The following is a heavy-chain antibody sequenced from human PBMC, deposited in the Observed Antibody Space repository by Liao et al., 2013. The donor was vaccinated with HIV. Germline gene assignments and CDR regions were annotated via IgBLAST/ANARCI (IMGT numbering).Heavy chain of an antibody. CDR2: INHSGST. D-gene: IGHD3-10*01. V-gene: IGHV4-34*01. Sequence: QVQLQQWGAGLLKPSETLSLTCAVYGGSFSGYYWSWIRQPPGKGLEWIGEINHSGSTNYNPSLKSRVTISVDTSKNQFSLKLTSVTAADTAVYFCVRALVRGRPPHYWGQGTLVTVSS. CDR3: VRALVRGRPPHY. J-gene: IGHJ4*02. CDR1: GGSFSGYY.